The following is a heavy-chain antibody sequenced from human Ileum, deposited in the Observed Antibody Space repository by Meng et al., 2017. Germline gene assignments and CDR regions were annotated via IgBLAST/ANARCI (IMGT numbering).Heavy chain of an antibody. CDR1: GGSFSGYY. D-gene: IGHD3-22*01. V-gene: IGHV4-34*01. CDR2: INHSGST. CDR3: SRTSYYDNSGYYPG. J-gene: IGHJ4*02. Sequence: WGAWLLKPSETLSLTCAGYGGSFSGYYWSWIRQPPGKGLEWIGEINHSGSTNYNPSLKSRVTISVDTSKNQFSLKLSSVTAADTAVYYCSRTSYYDNSGYYPGWGQGTLVTVSS.